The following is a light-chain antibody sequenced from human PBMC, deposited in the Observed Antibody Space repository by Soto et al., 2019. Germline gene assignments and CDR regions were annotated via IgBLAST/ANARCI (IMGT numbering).Light chain of an antibody. CDR1: RIVLYSSNNKNY. Sequence: IVISHSPASLAGALLEQATFNLNCRRIVLYSSNNKNYLAWYQQKPGQPPKLLIYWASSRESGVPGRFSGSGSGTDFTLTISSLQAEDVAVYYCQQYYSTPRTFGQGTKVDNK. CDR2: WAS. J-gene: IGKJ1*01. V-gene: IGKV4-1*01. CDR3: QQYYSTPRT.